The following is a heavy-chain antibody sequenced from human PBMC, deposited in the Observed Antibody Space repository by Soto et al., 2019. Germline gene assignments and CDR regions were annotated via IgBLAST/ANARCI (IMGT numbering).Heavy chain of an antibody. CDR2: IKHDGSET. Sequence: GGSLRLSCEASGLSFSRYWMSWVRQAPGKGLEWVANIKHDGSETYYVDSVEGRFTISRDNAKSSLNLQMNSLRVEDTAVYYCAREGEPYSNGCRKGVTYDSWGQGTLVTVSS. CDR1: GLSFSRYW. D-gene: IGHD6-25*01. V-gene: IGHV3-7*01. CDR3: AREGEPYSNGCRKGVTYDS. J-gene: IGHJ1*01.